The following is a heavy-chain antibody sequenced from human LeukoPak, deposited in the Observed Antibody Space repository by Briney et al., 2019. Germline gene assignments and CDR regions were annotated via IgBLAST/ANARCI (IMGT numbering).Heavy chain of an antibody. V-gene: IGHV3-23*01. D-gene: IGHD3-10*01. J-gene: IGHJ4*02. Sequence: PGGSLRLSCAASGFTFSSYAMSWVRQAPGKGLEWVSAISGSGGGTYYADSVKGRFTISRDNSKNTLYLQMNSLRAEDTAVYYCAKVMLWFGESPFDYWGQGTLVTVSS. CDR2: ISGSGGGT. CDR1: GFTFSSYA. CDR3: AKVMLWFGESPFDY.